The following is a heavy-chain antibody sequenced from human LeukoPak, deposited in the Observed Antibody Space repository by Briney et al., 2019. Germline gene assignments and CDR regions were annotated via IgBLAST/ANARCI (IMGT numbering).Heavy chain of an antibody. CDR1: GFIFSSYA. V-gene: IGHV3-30-3*01. CDR2: ISYDGRNK. D-gene: IGHD3-22*01. Sequence: GGSLRLSCAASGFIFSSYAMHWVRQAPGKGLEWVAFISYDGRNKHYAEPVQGRFTISRDNSKNTLYLQMNSLRAEDTAVYYCARDGFSSGYPYDAFDIWGQGTMVTASS. J-gene: IGHJ3*02. CDR3: ARDGFSSGYPYDAFDI.